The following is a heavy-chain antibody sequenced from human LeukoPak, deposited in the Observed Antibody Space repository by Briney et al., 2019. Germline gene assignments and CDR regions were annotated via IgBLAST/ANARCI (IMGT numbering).Heavy chain of an antibody. V-gene: IGHV3-30*01. CDR1: GFTFSSYA. CDR3: ARDKRFNGYNLSDY. Sequence: PGRSLRLSCAASGFTFSSYAMHWVRQAPGKGLEWVAVISYDGSNKYYADSVKGRFTISRDNSKNTLYLQMNRLRAEDTPVYYCARDKRFNGYNLSDYWGQGTLVTVYS. J-gene: IGHJ4*02. CDR2: ISYDGSNK. D-gene: IGHD5-24*01.